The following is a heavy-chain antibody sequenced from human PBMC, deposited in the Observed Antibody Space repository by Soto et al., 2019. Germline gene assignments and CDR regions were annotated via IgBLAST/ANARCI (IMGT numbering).Heavy chain of an antibody. J-gene: IGHJ6*02. D-gene: IGHD6-13*01. CDR2: INPNSGGT. Sequence: QVQLVQSGAEVKKPGASVKVSCRASGYTFTGYYMHWVRQAPGQGLEWMGGINPNSGGTNYAQKFQGWVTMTRDTSISTAYMELSRLRSDDTAVYYCASSGVQQLAPGGYYYYGMDVWGQGTTVTVSS. CDR3: ASSGVQQLAPGGYYYYGMDV. CDR1: GYTFTGYY. V-gene: IGHV1-2*04.